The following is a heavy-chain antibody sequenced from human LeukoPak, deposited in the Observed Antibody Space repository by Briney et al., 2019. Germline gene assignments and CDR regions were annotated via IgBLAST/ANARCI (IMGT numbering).Heavy chain of an antibody. D-gene: IGHD3-10*01. CDR2: IKSKADGETT. V-gene: IGHV3-15*05. Sequence: GGSLTLYCAASGFSFTNAWMTWVRQAPGKGLEWVGRIKSKADGETTDYAAPVKGRCTMSRDESKATLYLQMNYVNTEDTAVYYCTTDLAITMIRGVIVYWGQGTLVTVSS. CDR3: TTDLAITMIRGVIVY. J-gene: IGHJ4*02. CDR1: GFSFTNAW.